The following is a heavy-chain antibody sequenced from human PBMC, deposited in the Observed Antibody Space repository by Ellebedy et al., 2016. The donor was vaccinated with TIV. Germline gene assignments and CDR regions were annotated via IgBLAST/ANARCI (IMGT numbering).Heavy chain of an antibody. V-gene: IGHV1-46*01. D-gene: IGHD3-10*01. CDR2: INPNGVDT. J-gene: IGHJ6*03. Sequence: ASVKVSXXASGYTFTSYYMHWVRQAPGQGLEWMALINPNGVDTSYAQNFQGRVTMTRDTSTITVYMELSSLRSEDTAVYYCAREFTGSGGMDVWGKGTTVTVSS. CDR3: AREFTGSGGMDV. CDR1: GYTFTSYY.